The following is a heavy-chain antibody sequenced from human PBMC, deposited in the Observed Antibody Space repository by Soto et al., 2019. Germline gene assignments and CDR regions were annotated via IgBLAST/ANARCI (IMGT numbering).Heavy chain of an antibody. V-gene: IGHV4-59*13. CDR3: ARDGAWNDFWSGVMDV. Sequence: PSETLSLTCTVSGGSISSYYWSWIRRPPGKGLEWIGYIYYSGSTNYNPSLKSRVTISVDTSKNQFSLKLSSVTAADTAVYYCARDGAWNDFWSGVMDVWGPGPTVTVSS. D-gene: IGHD3-3*01. J-gene: IGHJ6*02. CDR2: IYYSGST. CDR1: GGSISSYY.